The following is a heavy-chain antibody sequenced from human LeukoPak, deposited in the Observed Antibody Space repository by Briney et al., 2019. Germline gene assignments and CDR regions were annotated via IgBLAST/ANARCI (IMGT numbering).Heavy chain of an antibody. CDR2: ISSSSSYI. CDR1: GFTFSSYS. D-gene: IGHD3-22*01. Sequence: GGSLRLPCAASGFTFSSYSMNWVRQAPGKGLEWVSSISSSSSYIYYADSVKGRFTISRDNAKNSLYLQMNSLRAEDTAVYYCATYRPNYYDSSGYYPYYYMDVWGKGTTVTVSS. J-gene: IGHJ6*03. CDR3: ATYRPNYYDSSGYYPYYYMDV. V-gene: IGHV3-21*01.